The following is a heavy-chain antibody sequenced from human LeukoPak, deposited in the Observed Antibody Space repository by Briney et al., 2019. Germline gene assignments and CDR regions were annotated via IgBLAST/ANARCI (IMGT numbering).Heavy chain of an antibody. Sequence: PGRSLRLSCAASGFTFSSYAMHWVRQAPGKGLEWVAVISYDGSNEYYADSVKGRFTISRDNSKNTLYLQMNSLRAEDTAVYYCARDRGCSSTSCRPSDYYGMDVWGQGTTVTVSS. CDR1: GFTFSSYA. CDR2: ISYDGSNE. V-gene: IGHV3-30-3*01. J-gene: IGHJ6*02. D-gene: IGHD2-2*01. CDR3: ARDRGCSSTSCRPSDYYGMDV.